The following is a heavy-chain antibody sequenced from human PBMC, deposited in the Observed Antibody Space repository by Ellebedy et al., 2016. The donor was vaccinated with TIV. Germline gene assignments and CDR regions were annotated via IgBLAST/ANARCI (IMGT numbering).Heavy chain of an antibody. J-gene: IGHJ4*02. CDR3: ARGTTVLRYFDWLFGY. D-gene: IGHD3-9*01. V-gene: IGHV1-2*02. CDR1: GYTFTGYY. Sequence: AASVKVSCKASGYTFTGYYMPWVRQAPGQGLEWMGWINPNSGGTNYAQKFQGRVTMTRDTSISTAYMELSRLRSDDTAVYYCARGTTVLRYFDWLFGYWGQGTLVTVSS. CDR2: INPNSGGT.